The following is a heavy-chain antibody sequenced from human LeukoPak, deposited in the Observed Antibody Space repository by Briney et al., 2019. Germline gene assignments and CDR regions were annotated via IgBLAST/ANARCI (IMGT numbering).Heavy chain of an antibody. J-gene: IGHJ4*02. CDR3: AKGAAMVRGVSSIFDY. V-gene: IGHV3-9*01. CDR2: ISWNSGSI. Sequence: PGGSLRLSCAASGFTFDDYAMHWVRKAPGKGLEWVSGISWNSGSIGYADSVKGRFTISRDNAKNSLYLQMNSLRAEDTALYYCAKGAAMVRGVSSIFDYWGQGTLVTVSS. CDR1: GFTFDDYA. D-gene: IGHD3-10*01.